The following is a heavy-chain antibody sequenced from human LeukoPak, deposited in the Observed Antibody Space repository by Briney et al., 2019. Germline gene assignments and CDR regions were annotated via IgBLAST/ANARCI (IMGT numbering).Heavy chain of an antibody. CDR3: ARGGGPPSYFDF. Sequence: PSETLSLTCAVYGGSFSGYYWSWIRQPPGKALEWIGYIHYSGNTNYNPSLKSRVTISLDTSRNQFSVKLNSMTAADTAVYYCARGGGPPSYFDFWAQGTLVTVSS. V-gene: IGHV4-59*01. CDR2: IHYSGNT. J-gene: IGHJ4*02. CDR1: GGSFSGYY. D-gene: IGHD3-16*01.